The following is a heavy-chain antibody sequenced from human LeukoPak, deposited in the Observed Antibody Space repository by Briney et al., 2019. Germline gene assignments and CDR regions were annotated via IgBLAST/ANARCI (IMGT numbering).Heavy chain of an antibody. D-gene: IGHD3-10*01. CDR1: GFTFSNYG. Sequence: PGGSLRLSCAASGFTFSNYGMHWVRQAPGKGLEWVAVLSYDGSNEYYADSVKGRFAISRDNSKNTLYLQMNSLRADDTTVYYCAKDRSPSMARGLIVGYFDYWGQGTLVTVSS. J-gene: IGHJ4*02. CDR2: LSYDGSNE. CDR3: AKDRSPSMARGLIVGYFDY. V-gene: IGHV3-30*18.